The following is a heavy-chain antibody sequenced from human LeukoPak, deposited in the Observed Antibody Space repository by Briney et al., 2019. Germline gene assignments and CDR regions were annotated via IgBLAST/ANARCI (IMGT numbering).Heavy chain of an antibody. Sequence: GGSLRLSCAASGFTFSDSYMHWVRQASGKGVEWVGLIRTKTRNYAATYAESVKGRFTISRDDSKNTAYLQMNSLKMEDTAVYYCTRQNCTGGSCSYVDCWGQGTLVTVSS. D-gene: IGHD2-8*02. CDR1: GFTFSDSY. V-gene: IGHV3-73*01. CDR3: TRQNCTGGSCSYVDC. J-gene: IGHJ4*02. CDR2: IRTKTRNYAA.